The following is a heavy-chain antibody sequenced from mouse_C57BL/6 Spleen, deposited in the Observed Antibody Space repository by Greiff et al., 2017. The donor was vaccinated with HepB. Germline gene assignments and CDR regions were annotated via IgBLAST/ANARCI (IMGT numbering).Heavy chain of an antibody. Sequence: EVQRVESGGGLVKPGGSLKLSCAASGFTFSDYGMHWVRQAPEKGLEWVAYISSGSSTIYYADTVKGRFTISRDNAKNTLFLQMTSLRSEDTAMYYCARGETVVATDYWGQGTSVTVSS. V-gene: IGHV5-17*01. CDR1: GFTFSDYG. CDR2: ISSGSSTI. CDR3: ARGETVVATDY. D-gene: IGHD1-1*01. J-gene: IGHJ4*01.